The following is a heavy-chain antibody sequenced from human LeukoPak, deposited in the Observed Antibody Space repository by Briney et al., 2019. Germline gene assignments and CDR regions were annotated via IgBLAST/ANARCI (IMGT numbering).Heavy chain of an antibody. CDR2: IRYDGSNK. CDR1: GFTFSSYG. Sequence: GGSLRLSCAASGFTFSSYGMHWVRQAPGKGLEWVAFIRYDGSNKYYADSVKGRFTISRDNSKNTLYLQMNSLRAEDTAVYYCAKDPDLVRSYGYYYYGMDVWGQGTTVTVSS. V-gene: IGHV3-30*02. CDR3: AKDPDLVRSYGYYYYGMDV. D-gene: IGHD5-18*01. J-gene: IGHJ6*02.